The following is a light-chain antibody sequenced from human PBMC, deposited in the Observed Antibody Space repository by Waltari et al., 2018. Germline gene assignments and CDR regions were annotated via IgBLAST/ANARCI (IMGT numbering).Light chain of an antibody. CDR3: AAWDDSLSGWL. Sequence: QPVLTQPPSVSGTPGQEVTISCSGSRSHIGSVYIYWYQHFPGMAPKLLIFRNNQRPSGVPDRFSASKSDTSASLAISGLRSEDEADYYCAAWDDSLSGWLFGGGTKLTVL. CDR1: RSHIGSVY. CDR2: RNN. V-gene: IGLV1-47*01. J-gene: IGLJ3*02.